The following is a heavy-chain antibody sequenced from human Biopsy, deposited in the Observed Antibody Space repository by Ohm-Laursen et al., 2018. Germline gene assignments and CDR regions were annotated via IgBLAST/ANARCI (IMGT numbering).Heavy chain of an antibody. J-gene: IGHJ5*02. D-gene: IGHD3-3*01. Sequence: GTLSLTCSVSGGSIISYYWTWIRQTPGKGLEWIGHVYNGGITNYNPSLKSRVTISKDTSKNQFSLQLSSVTAADTAVYYCARTPRGSFWSGSYKRGLWFDPWGQGTLVTVSS. V-gene: IGHV4-59*01. CDR2: VYNGGIT. CDR1: GGSIISYY. CDR3: ARTPRGSFWSGSYKRGLWFDP.